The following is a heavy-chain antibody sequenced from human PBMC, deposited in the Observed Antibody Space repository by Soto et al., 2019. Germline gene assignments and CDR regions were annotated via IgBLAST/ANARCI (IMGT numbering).Heavy chain of an antibody. CDR3: ARDGDVNTGFGKDY. J-gene: IGHJ4*02. V-gene: IGHV1-69*13. CDR1: GGTFSSYA. Sequence: SVKVSCKASGGTFSSYAISWVRQAPGQGLEWMGGIIPIFGTANYAQKFQGRVTITADESTSTAYMELSSLRSEDTAMYYCARDGDVNTGFGKDYWGQGTLVTVSS. CDR2: IIPIFGTA. D-gene: IGHD3-16*01.